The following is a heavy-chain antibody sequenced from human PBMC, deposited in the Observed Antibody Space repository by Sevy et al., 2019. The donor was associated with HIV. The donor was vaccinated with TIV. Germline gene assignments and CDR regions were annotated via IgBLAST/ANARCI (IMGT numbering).Heavy chain of an antibody. CDR1: GFTFSNAW. Sequence: GGSLRLSCAASGFTFSNAWMNWVRQAPGKGLEWVGRIKGKADGGTTDYAAPVQGRFTITRDDSKNTLYLQMNSLKTEATAVYYCTTDGGGYNYGDSFDYWGKGTLVTVSS. J-gene: IGHJ4*02. V-gene: IGHV3-15*07. CDR2: IKGKADGGTT. CDR3: TTDGGGYNYGDSFDY. D-gene: IGHD5-18*01.